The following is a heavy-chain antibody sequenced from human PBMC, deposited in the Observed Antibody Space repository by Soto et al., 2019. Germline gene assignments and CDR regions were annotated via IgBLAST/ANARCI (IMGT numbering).Heavy chain of an antibody. J-gene: IGHJ5*02. CDR3: ARGPSP. CDR1: GGSISSGGYS. CDR2: IYRSGST. Sequence: QLQLQESGSGLVKPSQTLSLTCAVSGGSISSGGYSWSWVRQPPGKGLEWIGYIYRSGSTYYHPSLKRRDPIAVGRSKNQFSLTLSSVTAPDTAVYYCARGPSPGGQGTLVTVSS. V-gene: IGHV4-30-2*01.